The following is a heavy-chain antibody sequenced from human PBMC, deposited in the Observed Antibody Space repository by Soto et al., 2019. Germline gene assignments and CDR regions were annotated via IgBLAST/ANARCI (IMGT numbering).Heavy chain of an antibody. J-gene: IGHJ3*02. D-gene: IGHD1-1*01. CDR2: ISRSGDGT. Sequence: EVLLLESGGGLVQPGGSLRLSCTASKFPFSSYAMNWVRQAPGKGLEWVSAISRSGDGTYYADSVKGRFTTSSDSSRTIVYLQIHSLRPDDTAVYFCASWHLQEHAYDIWGQGTTVTVSS. V-gene: IGHV3-23*01. CDR3: ASWHLQEHAYDI. CDR1: KFPFSSYA.